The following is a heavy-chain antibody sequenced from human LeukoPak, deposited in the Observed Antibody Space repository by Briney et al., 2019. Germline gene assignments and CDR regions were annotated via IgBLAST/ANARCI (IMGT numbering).Heavy chain of an antibody. V-gene: IGHV4-30-4*08. CDR1: GGSLSSGDYY. D-gene: IGHD1-26*01. J-gene: IGHJ3*02. CDR3: ARAGATRTDDAFDI. Sequence: PSETLSLTCTVSGGSLSSGDYYWSWIRQPPGKGLEWIGYIYYSGSTYYNPSLKSRVTISVDTSKNHFSLKLSSVTAADTAVYYCARAGATRTDDAFDIWGQGTMVTVSS. CDR2: IYYSGST.